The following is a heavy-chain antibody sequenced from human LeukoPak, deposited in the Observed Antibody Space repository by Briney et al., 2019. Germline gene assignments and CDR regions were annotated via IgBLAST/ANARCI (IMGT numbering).Heavy chain of an antibody. D-gene: IGHD2-2*01. CDR3: ARGSTSVYCSSTSCCLWFDP. J-gene: IGHJ5*02. CDR2: IYYSGST. CDR1: GGSISSSSHY. V-gene: IGHV4-39*01. Sequence: SETLSLTCTVPGGSISSSSHYWGWLRQPPGKGLEWIGSIYYSGSTYYNPSLKSRVTISVDTSKNQFSLKLSSVTAADTAMYYCARGSTSVYCSSTSCCLWFDPWGQGTLVTVSS.